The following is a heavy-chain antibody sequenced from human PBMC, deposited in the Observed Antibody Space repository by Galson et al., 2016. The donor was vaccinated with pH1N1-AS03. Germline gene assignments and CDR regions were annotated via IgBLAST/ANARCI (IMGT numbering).Heavy chain of an antibody. Sequence: SVKVSCKASGYTFSAYAMHWVRQAPGQGLEWMGWINTGNGDTKYSQKFQDRITISSDAGATTAYMELSSLRSEDTAVFYCARDWNGGWQQFLDHGGQGTLVTVS. CDR2: INTGNGDT. CDR1: GYTFSAYA. V-gene: IGHV1-3*04. J-gene: IGHJ4*02. CDR3: ARDWNGGWQQFLDH. D-gene: IGHD5-24*01.